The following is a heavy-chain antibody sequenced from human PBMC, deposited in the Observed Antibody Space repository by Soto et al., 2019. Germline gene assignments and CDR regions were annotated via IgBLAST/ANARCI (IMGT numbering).Heavy chain of an antibody. V-gene: IGHV1-69*13. Sequence: SVKVSCKASGGTFSSYAISWVRQAPGQGLEWMGGIIPIFGTANYAQKFQGRVTITADESTSTAYMELSSLRSEDTAVYYCASSRDGYPPPIDYFDYWGQGTLVTVSS. J-gene: IGHJ4*02. CDR3: ASSRDGYPPPIDYFDY. CDR1: GGTFSSYA. CDR2: IIPIFGTA. D-gene: IGHD2-2*03.